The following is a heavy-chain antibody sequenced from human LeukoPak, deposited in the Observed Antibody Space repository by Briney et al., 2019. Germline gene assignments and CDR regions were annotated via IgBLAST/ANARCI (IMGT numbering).Heavy chain of an antibody. J-gene: IGHJ6*02. CDR3: ARVGFPQYYDFWSAPGNGMDV. CDR2: INPSGGST. Sequence: ASVKVSCKASGYTFTSYYMHWVRQAPGQGLEWVGIINPSGGSTSYAQKFQGRVTMTRDTSTSTVYMELSSLRSEDTAVYYCARVGFPQYYDFWSAPGNGMDVWGQGTTVTVSS. CDR1: GYTFTSYY. D-gene: IGHD3-3*01. V-gene: IGHV1-46*01.